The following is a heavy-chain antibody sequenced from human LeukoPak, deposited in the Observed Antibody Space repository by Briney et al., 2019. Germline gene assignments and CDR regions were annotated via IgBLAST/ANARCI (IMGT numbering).Heavy chain of an antibody. V-gene: IGHV3-23*01. CDR1: GFTFSSYA. CDR2: ISGTGGST. Sequence: GGSLRLSCAASGFTFSSYAMSWVRQAPGKELEWVSAISGTGGSTYYADSVKGRFTISRDNSKNTLHLQMNSLRAEETAVYYCAKDLRSSGWDDAFDIWGQGTMVTVSS. D-gene: IGHD6-19*01. CDR3: AKDLRSSGWDDAFDI. J-gene: IGHJ3*02.